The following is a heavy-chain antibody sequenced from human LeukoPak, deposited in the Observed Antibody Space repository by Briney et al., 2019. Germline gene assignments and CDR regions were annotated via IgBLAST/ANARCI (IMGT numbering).Heavy chain of an antibody. CDR2: IYPGDSDT. CDR1: GYSFTSYW. CDR3: ARRHRDGYNEDYFDS. Sequence: GESLKISCKGSGYSFTSYWVGRVRQMPGKGLEYMGIIYPGDSDTRYSPSFQGQVTISADKSISTAYLQRSSLKASDTAMYYCARRHRDGYNEDYFDSWGQGTLVTVSS. J-gene: IGHJ4*02. D-gene: IGHD5-12*01. V-gene: IGHV5-51*01.